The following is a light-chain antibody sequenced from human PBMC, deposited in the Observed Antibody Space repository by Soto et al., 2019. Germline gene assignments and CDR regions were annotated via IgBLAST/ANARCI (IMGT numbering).Light chain of an antibody. J-gene: IGKJ1*01. V-gene: IGKV1-5*01. Sequence: DIQMTQSPSTLSASVGDRVTITCRASQSINKWLAWYHQKPGKAPKPLIYDASSLNSGAPSRFSGRGSGTEFTLTISSVQPDDFAAYYCQQYDSYPWTFGQGTKVEIK. CDR1: QSINKW. CDR2: DAS. CDR3: QQYDSYPWT.